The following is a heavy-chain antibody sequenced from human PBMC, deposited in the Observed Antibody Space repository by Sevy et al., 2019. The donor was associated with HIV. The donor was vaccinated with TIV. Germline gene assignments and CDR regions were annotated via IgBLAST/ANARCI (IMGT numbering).Heavy chain of an antibody. J-gene: IGHJ3*02. D-gene: IGHD2-2*01. CDR2: IYYSGGT. V-gene: IGHV4-59*01. CDR1: GGSISSYY. CDR3: ARGGIVVVPAAGTMEDDAFDI. Sequence: SETLSLTCTVSGGSISSYYWSWIRQPPGKGLEWIGYIYYSGGTNYNPSLKSRVTISVDTSKNQFSLKLSSVTAADTAVYYCARGGIVVVPAAGTMEDDAFDIWGQGTMVTVSS.